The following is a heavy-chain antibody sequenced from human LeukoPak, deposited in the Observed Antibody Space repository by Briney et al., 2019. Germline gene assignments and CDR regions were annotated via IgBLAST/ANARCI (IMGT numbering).Heavy chain of an antibody. CDR2: ISWNSGRI. CDR1: GFTFDDYA. Sequence: GGSLRLSCAASGFTFDDYAMHWVRQAPGKGLEWVSGISWNSGRIGYADSVKGRFTISRDNAKNSLYLQMNSLRAEDTALYYCAKGSSRYYYMDVWGKGTTVTISS. CDR3: AKGSSRYYYMDV. J-gene: IGHJ6*03. D-gene: IGHD3-10*01. V-gene: IGHV3-9*01.